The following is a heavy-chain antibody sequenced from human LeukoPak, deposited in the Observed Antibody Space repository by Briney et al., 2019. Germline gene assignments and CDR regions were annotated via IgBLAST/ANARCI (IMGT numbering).Heavy chain of an antibody. V-gene: IGHV3-30-3*01. CDR1: GFTFSNYP. D-gene: IGHD3-22*01. Sequence: PGGSLRLSCAASGFTFSNYPMHWVRQAPGKGLEWMGVISNDGTNMYYADSVKGRFTISRDNSKKTLYLQMNSLRAEDTALYYCARDMGSQDSSSWYGAIDYWGQGTLVTVSS. CDR2: ISNDGTNM. J-gene: IGHJ4*02. CDR3: ARDMGSQDSSSWYGAIDY.